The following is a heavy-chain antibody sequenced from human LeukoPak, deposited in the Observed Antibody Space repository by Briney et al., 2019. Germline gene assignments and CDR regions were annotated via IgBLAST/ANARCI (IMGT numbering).Heavy chain of an antibody. V-gene: IGHV3-11*06. J-gene: IGHJ4*02. CDR1: RFIVSDYY. D-gene: IGHD1-1*01. CDR3: ARGNPGPDY. Sequence: PGGSLRLSCAASRFIVSDYYMSWISQAQGKGLEWLSDISTSTNYTMYADSVKGRFTIARDYAKNSLYLQMNSLRVEDTAVYYCARGNPGPDYWGQGTLVTVSS. CDR2: ISTSTNYT.